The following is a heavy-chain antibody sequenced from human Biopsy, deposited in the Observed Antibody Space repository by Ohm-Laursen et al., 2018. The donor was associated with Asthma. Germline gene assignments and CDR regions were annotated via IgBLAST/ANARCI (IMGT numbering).Heavy chain of an antibody. CDR2: IIPIFGTA. D-gene: IGHD3-10*01. V-gene: IGHV1-69*13. J-gene: IGHJ6*02. CDR3: ARHPYVDGSDNYYYRGNDYYLGMDV. CDR1: GGTFSSYS. Sequence: GASVKVSCKASGGTFSSYSVSWVRQAPGQGLEWMGGIIPIFGTANYAQKFQGRVTITADESTSTAYMELSSLRSEDTAVYYCARHPYVDGSDNYYYRGNDYYLGMDVWGPGTTVTVSS.